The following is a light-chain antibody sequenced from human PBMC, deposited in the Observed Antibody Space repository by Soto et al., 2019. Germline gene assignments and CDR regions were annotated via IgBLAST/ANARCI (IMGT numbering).Light chain of an antibody. CDR3: SSYTGSSTLV. CDR1: SSDVGGYNH. V-gene: IGLV2-14*01. CDR2: EVS. Sequence: QSALTQPASVSGSPGQSITISCTGTSSDVGGYNHVSWYQQHPGKAPKLMIYEVSNRPSGVSNRFSGTKSGNTAQLTISGLQAEDEADYYCSSYTGSSTLVFGGGTKLTVL. J-gene: IGLJ2*01.